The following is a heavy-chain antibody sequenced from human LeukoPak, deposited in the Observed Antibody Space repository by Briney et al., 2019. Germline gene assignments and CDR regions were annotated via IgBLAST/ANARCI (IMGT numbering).Heavy chain of an antibody. Sequence: GGSLRLSCATSGFTFSSYRMDWVRQAPGKGLEWVSCISSSSSYIYYADSVKGRFTMSRDNAKNSLYLQMNSLRAEDTAVYYCATRPDVGMDVWGQGTTVTVSS. V-gene: IGHV3-21*01. CDR1: GFTFSSYR. CDR2: ISSSSSYI. CDR3: ATRPDVGMDV. J-gene: IGHJ6*02. D-gene: IGHD6-6*01.